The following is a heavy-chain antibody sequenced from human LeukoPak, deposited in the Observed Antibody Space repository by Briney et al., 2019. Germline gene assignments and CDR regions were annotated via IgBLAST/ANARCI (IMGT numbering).Heavy chain of an antibody. J-gene: IGHJ5*02. V-gene: IGHV1-18*01. D-gene: IGHD6-6*01. CDR1: GYTFTTYG. CDR2: ISAYNGNT. Sequence: ASVTVSCKASGYTFTTYGISWVRLAPGQGLEWMGWISAYNGNTNYAQQFQGRVTMTTDTSTSTAYMELRSLRSDDTAVYYCARDLIAVRPGWFDPWGQGSLVTVSS. CDR3: ARDLIAVRPGWFDP.